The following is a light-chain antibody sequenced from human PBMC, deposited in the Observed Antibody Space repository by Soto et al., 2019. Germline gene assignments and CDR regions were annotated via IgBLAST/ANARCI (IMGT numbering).Light chain of an antibody. CDR3: QHCYTWPLT. J-gene: IGKJ4*01. Sequence: EVVMRQFPATLSFSPGEGATLSCRANQGVSSNLAWYQHKPSQPPRLLIFDASDRATGIPTRFSGSGSGTEFTLTISSLEAEDFAVYYCQHCYTWPLTFGGGTKVEIK. CDR1: QGVSSN. V-gene: IGKV3-11*01. CDR2: DAS.